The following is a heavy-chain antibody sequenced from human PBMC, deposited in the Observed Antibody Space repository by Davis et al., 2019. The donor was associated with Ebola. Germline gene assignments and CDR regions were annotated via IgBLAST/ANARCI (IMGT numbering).Heavy chain of an antibody. J-gene: IGHJ4*02. CDR3: AKVGEYYDFWSGYSPFDY. CDR1: GFTFSTYA. D-gene: IGHD3-3*01. Sequence: GESLKISCTAFGFTFSTYAMSWVRQAPGKGLEWVSTISGSGGSGSGGRTYYADSVKGRFTISRDNSKNTLYLQMNSLRAEDTAVYYCAKVGEYYDFWSGYSPFDYWGQGTLVTVSS. CDR2: ISGSGGSGSGGRT. V-gene: IGHV3-23*01.